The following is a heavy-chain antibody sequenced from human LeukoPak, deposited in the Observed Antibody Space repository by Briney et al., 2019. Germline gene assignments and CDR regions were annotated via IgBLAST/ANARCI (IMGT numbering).Heavy chain of an antibody. J-gene: IGHJ6*02. CDR2: ISSSSSYI. D-gene: IGHD6-13*01. CDR1: GFTFSSYS. Sequence: GRSLRLSCAASGFTFSSYSMNWVRQAPGKGLEWVSSISSSSSYIYYADSVKGRFTISRDNAKNSLYLQMNSLRAEDTAVYYCARDRYAAGIVYCYYGMDVWGQGTTVTVSS. CDR3: ARDRYAAGIVYCYYGMDV. V-gene: IGHV3-21*01.